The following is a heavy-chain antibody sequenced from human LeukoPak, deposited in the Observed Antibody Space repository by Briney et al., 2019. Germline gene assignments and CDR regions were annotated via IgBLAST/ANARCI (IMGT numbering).Heavy chain of an antibody. CDR3: AKEAGGYSYGKPAFDY. CDR1: GFTFSSYG. J-gene: IGHJ4*02. D-gene: IGHD5-18*01. Sequence: GGSLRLSCAASGFTFSSYGMHWVRPAPGKGLEWVAFIRYDGSNKYYADSVKGRFTISRDNSKNTLYLQMNSLRAEDTAVYYCAKEAGGYSYGKPAFDYWGQGTLVTVSS. V-gene: IGHV3-30*02. CDR2: IRYDGSNK.